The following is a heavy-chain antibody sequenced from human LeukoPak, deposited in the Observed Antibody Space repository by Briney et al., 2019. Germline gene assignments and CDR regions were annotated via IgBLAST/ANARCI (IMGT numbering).Heavy chain of an antibody. J-gene: IGHJ4*02. Sequence: PSETLSLTCAVYGGSFSGYYWSWIRQPPGKGLEWIGEINHSGSTNYNPSLKSRVTISVDTSKNQFSLKLSSATAADTAVYYCATRSGSYDYWGQGTLVTVSS. CDR2: INHSGST. CDR3: ATRSGSYDY. V-gene: IGHV4-34*01. CDR1: GGSFSGYY. D-gene: IGHD3-10*01.